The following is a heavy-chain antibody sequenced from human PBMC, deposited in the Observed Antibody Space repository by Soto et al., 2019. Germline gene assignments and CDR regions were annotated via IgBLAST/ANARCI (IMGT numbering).Heavy chain of an antibody. V-gene: IGHV1-3*01. CDR2: INAGNGNT. CDR3: ARALGSSWFPYWFDP. D-gene: IGHD6-13*01. J-gene: IGHJ5*02. Sequence: ASVKVSCKASGYTFTSYAMHWVRQAPGQRLEWMGWINAGNGNTKYSQKFQGRVTITRDTSASTAYMELSSLRSEDTAVYYCARALGSSWFPYWFDPWGQGTLVTSPQ. CDR1: GYTFTSYA.